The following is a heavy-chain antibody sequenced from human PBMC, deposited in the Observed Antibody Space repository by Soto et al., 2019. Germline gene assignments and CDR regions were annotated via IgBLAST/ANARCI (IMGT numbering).Heavy chain of an antibody. J-gene: IGHJ4*02. CDR3: ARAHCSSTSCPFDY. CDR2: IIPILGIA. CDR1: RDTFSSYT. V-gene: IGHV1-69*02. D-gene: IGHD2-2*01. Sequence: SVWVSCNASRDTFSSYTISWVRQAPGQGLEWMGRIIPILGIANYAQKFQGRVTIPADKATSTAYMELSSLRSEDTAVYYCARAHCSSTSCPFDYWGQGTLVTVSS.